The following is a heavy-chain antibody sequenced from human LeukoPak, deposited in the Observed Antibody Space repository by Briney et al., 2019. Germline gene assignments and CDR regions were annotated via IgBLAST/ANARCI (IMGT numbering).Heavy chain of an antibody. Sequence: GGSLRLSCAASGFTFSSYAMSWVRQAPGKGLEWVSAISGSGGSTYYADSVKGRFTISRDNSKNTLYLQKNSLRAEDTAVYYCARVLWLSYYYYMDVWGKGTTVTVSS. CDR3: ARVLWLSYYYYMDV. CDR1: GFTFSSYA. D-gene: IGHD3-10*01. CDR2: ISGSGGST. V-gene: IGHV3-23*01. J-gene: IGHJ6*03.